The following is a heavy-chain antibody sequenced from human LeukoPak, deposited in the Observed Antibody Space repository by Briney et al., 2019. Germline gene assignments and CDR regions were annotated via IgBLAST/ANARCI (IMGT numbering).Heavy chain of an antibody. CDR1: GFTFSSYA. J-gene: IGHJ4*02. CDR2: LRGGGGST. CDR3: AKSSAIHGDSFSDY. D-gene: IGHD4-17*01. Sequence: GGYLRLYCAASGFTFSSYAMGWVRQAPGKGLEWVSGLRGGGGSTNYTDSGKGRLTTARDNSKDPLYLQMNSSRAEDTAVYYSAKSSAIHGDSFSDYWGQGTLVIVSP. V-gene: IGHV3-23*01.